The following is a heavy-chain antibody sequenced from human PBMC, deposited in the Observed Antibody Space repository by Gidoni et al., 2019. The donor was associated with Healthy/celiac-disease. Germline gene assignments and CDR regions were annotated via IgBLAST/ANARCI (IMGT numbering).Heavy chain of an antibody. V-gene: IGHV3-30*18. CDR1: GSTFSSHG. CDR2: ISYDGSNK. CDR3: AKDIGIGYCSSTSCQGYYYGMDV. D-gene: IGHD2-2*01. J-gene: IGHJ6*02. Sequence: QVQLVESGGGAVQPGRSLRLSCAASGSTFSSHGMHWVRRAPGKGLEWVAVISYDGSNKYYADSVKGRFTISRDNSKNTLYLQMNSLRAEDTAVYYCAKDIGIGYCSSTSCQGYYYGMDVWGQGTTVTVSS.